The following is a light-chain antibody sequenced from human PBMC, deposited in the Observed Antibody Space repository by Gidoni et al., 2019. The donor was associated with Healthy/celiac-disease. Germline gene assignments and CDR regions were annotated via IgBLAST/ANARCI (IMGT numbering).Light chain of an antibody. CDR1: SSDVGGYNY. J-gene: IGLJ1*01. CDR3: SSYTSSSTLCV. Sequence: SALTQPASVSVSPGHPLTISCTGTSSDVGGYNYVSWYQQHPGKAPKLMIYEVSNRPPGVSNRFSGSKSGNTASLTISGLQAEDEADYYCSSYTSSSTLCVFGTGTKVTVL. CDR2: EVS. V-gene: IGLV2-14*01.